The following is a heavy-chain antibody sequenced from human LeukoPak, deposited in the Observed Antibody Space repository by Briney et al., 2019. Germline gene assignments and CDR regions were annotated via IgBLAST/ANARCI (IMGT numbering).Heavy chain of an antibody. CDR3: ARVGTTGTRRDAFDI. V-gene: IGHV3-66*02. CDR2: IYSGGST. CDR1: GFTVSSNY. J-gene: IGHJ3*02. D-gene: IGHD1-1*01. Sequence: GGSLRLSCAASGFTVSSNYMSWVRQAPGKGPEWVSVIYSGGSTYYADSVKGRFTISRDNSKNTLYLQMNSLRAEDTAVYYCARVGTTGTRRDAFDIWGQGTMVTVSS.